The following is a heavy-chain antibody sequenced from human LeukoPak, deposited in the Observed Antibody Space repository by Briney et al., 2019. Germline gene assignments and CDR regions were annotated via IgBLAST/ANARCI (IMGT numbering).Heavy chain of an antibody. CDR3: ARAQNDYGDYNYAFDI. CDR1: GGTFTSYA. J-gene: IGHJ3*02. V-gene: IGHV1-69*04. Sequence: AVKVSCKASGGTFTSYAISWVRQAPGQGLDWMGRVNPILGIAHYAQKFQGRVTITADKSTSTAYMELSSLRSEDTAVYYCARAQNDYGDYNYAFDIWGQGTMVTVSS. D-gene: IGHD4-17*01. CDR2: VNPILGIA.